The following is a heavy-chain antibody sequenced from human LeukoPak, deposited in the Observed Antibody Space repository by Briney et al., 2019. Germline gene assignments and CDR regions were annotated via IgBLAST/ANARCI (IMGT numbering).Heavy chain of an antibody. CDR3: ARGEYDILTGYYPFDY. CDR1: GFTFSDYY. D-gene: IGHD3-9*01. CDR2: ISSSSSYT. Sequence: GRSLRLSCAASGFTFSDYYMSWIRQAPGKGLEWVSYISSSSSYTNYADSVKGRFTISRDNAKNSLYLQMNSLRAEDTAVYYCARGEYDILTGYYPFDYWGQGTLVTVSS. V-gene: IGHV3-11*05. J-gene: IGHJ4*02.